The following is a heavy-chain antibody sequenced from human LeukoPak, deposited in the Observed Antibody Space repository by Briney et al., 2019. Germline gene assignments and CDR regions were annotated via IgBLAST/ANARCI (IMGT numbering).Heavy chain of an antibody. Sequence: PETLSLTCPVSGGSISSSSYYWGWIRQPPGKGLDWIGSIYYSGSTYYNPSLKHRVTLSVHTSKHQFSLKLRSVTAADSAVYYCARPTSERYFEWVDVGFDIWGEGTMVTVSS. CDR1: GGSISSSSYY. V-gene: IGHV4-39*01. CDR2: IYYSGST. D-gene: IGHD3-9*01. CDR3: ARPTSERYFEWVDVGFDI. J-gene: IGHJ3*02.